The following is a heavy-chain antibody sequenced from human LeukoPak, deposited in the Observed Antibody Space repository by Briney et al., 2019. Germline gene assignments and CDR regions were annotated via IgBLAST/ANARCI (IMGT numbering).Heavy chain of an antibody. D-gene: IGHD3-22*01. CDR2: INSDGRTT. V-gene: IGHV3-74*01. CDR1: GFTFSNNW. J-gene: IGHJ4*02. CDR3: AMIKEG. Sequence: GXSLRLSCAASGFTFSNNWMHWVRRAPGKGLVWVSRINSDGRTTTYADSVKGRFTISRDNAKNTLYLQMNSLRAEDTAVYYCAMIKEGWGQGTLVTVSS.